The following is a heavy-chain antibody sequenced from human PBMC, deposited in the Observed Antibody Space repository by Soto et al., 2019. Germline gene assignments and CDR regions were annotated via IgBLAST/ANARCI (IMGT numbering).Heavy chain of an antibody. V-gene: IGHV3-48*01. CDR3: AREEYYMDV. CDR1: GFTFSNYN. Sequence: EAQLVESGGVLAQPGGSLRLSCAASGFTFSNYNMNWVRQAPGKGLEWISYITRTSMTIYYADSVKGRFTISRDNAKNSLYLQMNSLRAEDTAVYYCAREEYYMDVWGNGTTVTVSS. J-gene: IGHJ6*03. CDR2: ITRTSMTI.